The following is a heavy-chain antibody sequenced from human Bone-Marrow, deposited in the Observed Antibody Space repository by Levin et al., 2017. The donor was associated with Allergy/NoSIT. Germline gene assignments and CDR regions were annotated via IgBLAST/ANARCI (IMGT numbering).Heavy chain of an antibody. CDR1: GVSISSSDNY. CDR3: ARHDDILTGYHEGWFDP. V-gene: IGHV4-39*01. J-gene: IGHJ5*02. Sequence: TTSETLSLTCAVSGVSISSSDNYWGWIRQPPGKGLEWIGTVYHSGATYYSPSLSSRVTISVDTDKNHFSLELTSVTAADTAVYYCARHDDILTGYHEGWFDPWGQGTLVTVSS. CDR2: VYHSGAT. D-gene: IGHD3-9*01.